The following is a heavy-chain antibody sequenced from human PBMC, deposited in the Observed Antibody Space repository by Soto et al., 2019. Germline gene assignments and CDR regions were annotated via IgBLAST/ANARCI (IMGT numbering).Heavy chain of an antibody. D-gene: IGHD2-21*01. Sequence: SVKVSCKASGYTFTSYGISWVRQAPGQGLEWMGGIIPIFGTANYAQRFQGRVTITADKSTSTAYMELSSLRSEDTAVYYCARARCGGDCYLTGQYFQHWGQGTLVTVSS. CDR3: ARARCGGDCYLTGQYFQH. CDR1: GYTFTSYG. CDR2: IIPIFGTA. V-gene: IGHV1-69*06. J-gene: IGHJ1*01.